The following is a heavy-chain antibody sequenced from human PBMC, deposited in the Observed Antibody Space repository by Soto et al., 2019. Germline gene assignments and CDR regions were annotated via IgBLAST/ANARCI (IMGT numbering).Heavy chain of an antibody. V-gene: IGHV3-33*01. CDR1: GFTFGSYG. J-gene: IGHJ6*02. CDR3: AREGFYRMSSKYSGYHYYGMDV. Sequence: QEQLVESGGGVVQPGRSLRLSCAASGFTFGSYGMHWVRQAPGKGLEWVAVIWHDGGNKYYGDFLKGRFRISRDNSKNTLYLQMTRPRADDTAVYYCAREGFYRMSSKYSGYHYYGMDVWGQGTTVTVSS. CDR2: IWHDGGNK. D-gene: IGHD2-15*01.